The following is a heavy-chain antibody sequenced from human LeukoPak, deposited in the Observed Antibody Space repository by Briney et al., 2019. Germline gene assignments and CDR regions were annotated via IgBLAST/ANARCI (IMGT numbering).Heavy chain of an antibody. CDR1: VFTFSNYA. V-gene: IGHV3-23*01. CDR3: AKDPHYCSSVTCLFKYVAN. D-gene: IGHD2-2*01. CDR2: ITHSASRT. J-gene: IGHJ4*02. Sequence: GGSLRLSCAASVFTFSNYAMGWVRQAPGKGLEWVSGITHSASRTYYADSVRGRFTLSRDNSENSLHLEMNSLTAEDTAVYYCAKDPHYCSSVTCLFKYVANWGQGTLVTVSS.